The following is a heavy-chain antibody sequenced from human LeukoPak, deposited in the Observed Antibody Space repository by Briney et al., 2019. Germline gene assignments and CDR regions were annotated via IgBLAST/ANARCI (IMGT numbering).Heavy chain of an antibody. CDR1: GFTFSSYS. Sequence: GGSLRLSCAASGFTFSSYSMNWVRQAPGKGLEWVSYISSSSSTIYYADSVKGRFTISRDNAKNSLYLQMNSLKTEDTAVYYCTTPGDYGDFDYWGQGTLVTVSS. D-gene: IGHD4-17*01. CDR3: TTPGDYGDFDY. CDR2: ISSSSSTI. V-gene: IGHV3-48*01. J-gene: IGHJ4*02.